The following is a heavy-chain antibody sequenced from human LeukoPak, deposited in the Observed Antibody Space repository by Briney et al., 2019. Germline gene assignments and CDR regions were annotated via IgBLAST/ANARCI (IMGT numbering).Heavy chain of an antibody. V-gene: IGHV1-69*04. CDR1: GGTFISYT. CDR2: IIPILGIA. Sequence: ASVKVSFKASGGTFISYTISWVRQAPGQGLEWMGRIIPILGIANYAQKFQGRVTITADKSTSTAYMELSSLSSEDTAVYYCARDGDYDFWSGPSPHDAFDIWGQGTMVTVSS. CDR3: ARDGDYDFWSGPSPHDAFDI. D-gene: IGHD3-3*01. J-gene: IGHJ3*02.